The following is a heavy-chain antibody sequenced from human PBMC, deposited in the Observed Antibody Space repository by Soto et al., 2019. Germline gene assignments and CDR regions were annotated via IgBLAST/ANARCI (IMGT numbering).Heavy chain of an antibody. CDR3: AKFKYYDFWSGYYPMYYGMDV. J-gene: IGHJ6*02. Sequence: LRLSCAASGFTFSSYAMHWVRQAPGKGLEWVSTIDGGGGSTYYADSVKGRFTISRDNSKNTLYLQMNSLRAEDTAVYYCAKFKYYDFWSGYYPMYYGMDVWGQGTTVTVSS. CDR1: GFTFSSYA. CDR2: IDGGGGST. D-gene: IGHD3-3*01. V-gene: IGHV3-23*01.